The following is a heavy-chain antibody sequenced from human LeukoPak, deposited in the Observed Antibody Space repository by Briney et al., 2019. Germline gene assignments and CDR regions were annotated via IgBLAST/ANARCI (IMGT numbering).Heavy chain of an antibody. V-gene: IGHV3-23*01. J-gene: IGHJ4*02. CDR3: AKRSAESSGYFDY. Sequence: GGSLRLSCAASGFTFSTFAMIWVRQPPGKGLELVSSIFPSGGEIHYADSVRGRFTISRDNSKSTLSLQMNSLRAEDTAIYYCAKRSAESSGYFDYWGQGTLVTVSS. CDR2: IFPSGGEI. CDR1: GFTFSTFA. D-gene: IGHD6-19*01.